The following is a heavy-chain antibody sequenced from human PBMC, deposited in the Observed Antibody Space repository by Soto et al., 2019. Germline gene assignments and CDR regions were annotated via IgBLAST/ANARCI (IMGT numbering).Heavy chain of an antibody. CDR2: INPNSGGT. V-gene: IGHV1-2*04. Sequence: QVQLVQSGAEVKKPGASVKVSCKASGYTFTGYYMHWVRQAPGQGLEWMGWINPNSGGTNYAQKFQGWVTMTRDTSISTAYMELSMLRSDDTAVYYCARSKGYCSGGSCFASVWAFDIWGQGTMVTVSS. CDR3: ARSKGYCSGGSCFASVWAFDI. J-gene: IGHJ3*02. D-gene: IGHD2-15*01. CDR1: GYTFTGYY.